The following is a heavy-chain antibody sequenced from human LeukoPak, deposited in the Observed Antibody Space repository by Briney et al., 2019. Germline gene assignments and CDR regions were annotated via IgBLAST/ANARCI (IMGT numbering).Heavy chain of an antibody. CDR2: IYHSGST. J-gene: IGHJ6*04. D-gene: IGHD2-15*01. V-gene: IGHV4-4*02. CDR3: ARDKGHCRGGSCHTTPPYYYYGMDV. Sequence: PSETLSLTCAVSGGSISSSNWWSWVRQPPGKGLEWIGEIYHSGSTNYNPSLKSRVTISVDKSKNQFSLKLSSVTAADTAVYYCARDKGHCRGGSCHTTPPYYYYGMDVWGKGTTVTVSS. CDR1: GGSISSSNW.